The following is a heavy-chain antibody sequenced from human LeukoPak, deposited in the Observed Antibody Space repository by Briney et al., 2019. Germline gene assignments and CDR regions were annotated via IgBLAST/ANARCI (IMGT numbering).Heavy chain of an antibody. J-gene: IGHJ5*02. V-gene: IGHV3-48*03. D-gene: IGHD6-13*01. CDR2: ISGSGPGI. Sequence: PGGFLRLSCAASGFTFSRHEMNWVRQAPGKGLEWVAYISGSGPGIYYADSVKGRFTISRDNAKDSLYLQLNSVRAEDTAVYYCAREVKTASGSWWFDAWGQGTLVTVSS. CDR1: GFTFSRHE. CDR3: AREVKTASGSWWFDA.